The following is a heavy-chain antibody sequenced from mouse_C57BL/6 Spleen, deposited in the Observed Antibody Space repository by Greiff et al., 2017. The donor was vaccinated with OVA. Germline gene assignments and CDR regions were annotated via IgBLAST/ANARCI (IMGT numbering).Heavy chain of an antibody. V-gene: IGHV1-42*01. CDR2: INPSTGGT. CDR1: GYSFTGYY. Sequence: VQLQQSGPELVKPGASVKISCKASGYSFTGYYMNWVKQSPEKSLEWIGEINPSTGGTTYNQKFKAKATLTVDKSSSTAYMQLKSLTSEDSAVYYCARGMDYFYFDYWGQGTTLTVSS. J-gene: IGHJ2*01. D-gene: IGHD1-1*01. CDR3: ARGMDYFYFDY.